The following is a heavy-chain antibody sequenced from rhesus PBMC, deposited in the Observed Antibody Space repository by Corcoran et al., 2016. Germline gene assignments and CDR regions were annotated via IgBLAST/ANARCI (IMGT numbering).Heavy chain of an antibody. D-gene: IGHD5-12*01. J-gene: IGHJ4*01. CDR1: GGSISSSY. Sequence: QVQLQESGPGLVMPSETLSLTCAVSGGSISSSYWSWIRQAPGKGLEWIGRFDSSGSAYYHPSLKSRVTLSVDTSKNHLSLKLSSVTAADTAVYYCARGRVGDTATGFDYWGQGVLVTVSS. CDR3: ARGRVGDTATGFDY. CDR2: FDSSGSA. V-gene: IGHV4S11*01.